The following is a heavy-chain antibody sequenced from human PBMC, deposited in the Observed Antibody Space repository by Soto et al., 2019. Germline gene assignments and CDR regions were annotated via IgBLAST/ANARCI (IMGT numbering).Heavy chain of an antibody. CDR2: VNPSSGDT. CDR1: GYTFTAYY. Sequence: ASVKVSCKTSGYTFTAYYMHWARQAPGQGLKWMGWVNPSSGDTDYAQDFQGRVTLTRDTSVNTVYMELSGLNSDDTALYYCARDRQYGDYGYSFDFWGQGTLVTVSS. V-gene: IGHV1-2*02. D-gene: IGHD4-17*01. J-gene: IGHJ4*02. CDR3: ARDRQYGDYGYSFDF.